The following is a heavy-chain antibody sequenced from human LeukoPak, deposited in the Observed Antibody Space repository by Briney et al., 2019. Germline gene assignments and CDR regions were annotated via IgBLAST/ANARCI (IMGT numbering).Heavy chain of an antibody. V-gene: IGHV3-11*01. Sequence: PGRSLRPSRAASGPTFSDYYTGSIRHPPGEGMEWVSYISSSGRTIYYADSVKGRFTISRANAKNSLYLQMNSLRAEDTAVYYCATRFDYYGSGSYPEYFQHWGQGTLVTVSS. J-gene: IGHJ1*01. CDR3: ATRFDYYGSGSYPEYFQH. CDR2: ISSSGRTI. D-gene: IGHD3-10*01. CDR1: GPTFSDYY.